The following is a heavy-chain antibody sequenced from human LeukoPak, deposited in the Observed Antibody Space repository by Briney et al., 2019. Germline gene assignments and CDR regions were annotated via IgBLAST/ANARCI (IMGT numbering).Heavy chain of an antibody. Sequence: PSETLSLTCAVYGGSFSGYYWGWIRQPPGKGLEWIGEINHSGSTNYNPSLKSRVTISVDTSKNQFSLKLSSVTAADTAVYYCARGPYGSGSYPGLAFFDYWGQGTLVTVSS. CDR3: ARGPYGSGSYPGLAFFDY. V-gene: IGHV4-34*01. J-gene: IGHJ4*02. D-gene: IGHD3-10*01. CDR2: INHSGST. CDR1: GGSFSGYY.